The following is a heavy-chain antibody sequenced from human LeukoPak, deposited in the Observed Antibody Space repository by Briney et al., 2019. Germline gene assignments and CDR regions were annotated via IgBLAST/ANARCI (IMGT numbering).Heavy chain of an antibody. D-gene: IGHD6-13*01. J-gene: IGHJ4*01. CDR1: GGSISSNNYY. Sequence: SETLSLTCIVSGGSISSNNYYWAWIRRPPGEGLEWIGSIYYSGSTYYNPSLRSRVTISVDTSKNQFSLKLSSVTAADTAVYYCATYIAAAGLFDYWSQGTLVTVSS. CDR3: ATYIAAAGLFDY. CDR2: IYYSGST. V-gene: IGHV4-39*07.